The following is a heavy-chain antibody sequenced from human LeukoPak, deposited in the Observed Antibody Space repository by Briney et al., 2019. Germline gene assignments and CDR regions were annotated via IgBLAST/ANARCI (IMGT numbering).Heavy chain of an antibody. J-gene: IGHJ4*02. CDR3: VKTLSSGYYFGN. Sequence: GGSLRLSCSASGLTFSGFAMHWVRQAPGKGLEYVSTVTHDGGSTYYADSVKGRFTISRDNSKNTLYLQMSSLRPEDTAVYYCVKTLSSGYYFGNWGQGTWSPSPQ. CDR1: GLTFSGFA. V-gene: IGHV3-64D*09. D-gene: IGHD3-22*01. CDR2: VTHDGGST.